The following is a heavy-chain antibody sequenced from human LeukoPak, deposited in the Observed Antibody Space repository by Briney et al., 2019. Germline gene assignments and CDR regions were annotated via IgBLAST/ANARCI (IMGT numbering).Heavy chain of an antibody. CDR2: IWYDGSNK. V-gene: IGHV3-33*01. J-gene: IGHJ4*02. CDR1: GFTFSSYG. CDR3: ARQLTMIVVAPLDY. Sequence: GGSLRLSCAASGFTFSSYGMHWVRQAPGKGLGWVAVIWYDGSNKYYADSVKGRFTISRDNSKNTLYLQMNSLRAEDTAVYYCARQLTMIVVAPLDYWGQGTLVTVSS. D-gene: IGHD3-22*01.